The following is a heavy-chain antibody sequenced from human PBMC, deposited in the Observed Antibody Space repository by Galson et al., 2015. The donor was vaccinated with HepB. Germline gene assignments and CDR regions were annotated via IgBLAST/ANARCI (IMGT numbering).Heavy chain of an antibody. CDR1: GFTFSGSA. CDR3: TTATLYGDYVY. D-gene: IGHD4-17*01. V-gene: IGHV3-73*01. Sequence: SLRLSCAASGFTFSGSAMHWVRQASGKGLEWVGRIRSKANSYATAYAASVKGRFTISRDDSKNTAYLKMNSLNTEDTAVYYCTTATLYGDYVYWGQGTLVTVSS. CDR2: IRSKANSYAT. J-gene: IGHJ4*02.